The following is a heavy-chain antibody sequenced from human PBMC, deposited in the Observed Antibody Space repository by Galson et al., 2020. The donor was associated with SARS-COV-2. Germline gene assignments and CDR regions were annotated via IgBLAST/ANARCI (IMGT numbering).Heavy chain of an antibody. V-gene: IGHV3-33*06. D-gene: IGHD2-2*01. CDR1: GFTFSSYG. J-gene: IGHJ3*02. CDR2: IWYDGSNK. Sequence: GGSLRLSCAASGFTFSSYGMHWVRQAPGKGLEWVAVIWYDGSNKYYADSVKGRFTISRDNSKNTLYLQMNSLRAEDTAVYYCAKNQARSSTSWEDTDDAFDIWGQGTMVTVSS. CDR3: AKNQARSSTSWEDTDDAFDI.